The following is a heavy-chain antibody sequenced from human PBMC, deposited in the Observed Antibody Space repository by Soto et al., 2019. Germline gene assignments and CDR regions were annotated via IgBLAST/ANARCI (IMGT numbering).Heavy chain of an antibody. V-gene: IGHV4-34*01. Sequence: SETLSLTCAVYGGSFSGYYWSWIRQPPGKGLEWIGEINHSGSTNYNPSLKSRVTISVDTSKNQFSLKLSSVTAADTAVYYCARNRRCITMIVVVIKGANWFDPWGQGTLVTVSS. CDR3: ARNRRCITMIVVVIKGANWFDP. J-gene: IGHJ5*02. CDR1: GGSFSGYY. D-gene: IGHD3-22*01. CDR2: INHSGST.